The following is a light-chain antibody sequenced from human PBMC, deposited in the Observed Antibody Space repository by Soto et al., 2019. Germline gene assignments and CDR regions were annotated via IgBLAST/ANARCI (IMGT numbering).Light chain of an antibody. Sequence: QSALAQPASVSGSPGQSIAISCAGNSSDVGGYDYVSWYQQHPDKAPKLLLYDVSNRPSGISFRFSGSKSGNTASLTISGLQAEDEADYYCRSYTSTATYVFGTGTKLTVL. CDR3: RSYTSTATYV. CDR2: DVS. CDR1: SSDVGGYDY. V-gene: IGLV2-14*03. J-gene: IGLJ1*01.